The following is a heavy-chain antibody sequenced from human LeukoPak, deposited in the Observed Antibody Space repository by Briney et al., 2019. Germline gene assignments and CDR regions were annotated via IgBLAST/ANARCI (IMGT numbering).Heavy chain of an antibody. V-gene: IGHV4-4*02. CDR3: ARDGLGSRPLDY. J-gene: IGHJ4*02. Sequence: KASETLSLTCAVSGGSISSSNWWSWVRHPPGKGLEWIGEIYHSGSTNYNPSLKSRVTISVDKSKNQFSLKLSSVTAADTAVYYCARDGLGSRPLDYWGQGTLVTVSS. CDR1: GGSISSSNW. CDR2: IYHSGST. D-gene: IGHD2-15*01.